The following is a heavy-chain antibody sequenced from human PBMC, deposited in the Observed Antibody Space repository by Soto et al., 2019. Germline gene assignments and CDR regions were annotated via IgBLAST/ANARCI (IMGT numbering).Heavy chain of an antibody. Sequence: QLQLQQWGAGLLKPSETLSLTCAVYGGSFSGYYWSWIRQPPGKGLEWIGEINHSGSTNYNPSLKSRVTISVDTSKNQFSLKLSSVTAADTAVYYCAGKAAANWFDPWGQGTLVTVSS. V-gene: IGHV4-34*02. CDR2: INHSGST. J-gene: IGHJ5*02. CDR1: GGSFSGYY. CDR3: AGKAAANWFDP. D-gene: IGHD2-2*01.